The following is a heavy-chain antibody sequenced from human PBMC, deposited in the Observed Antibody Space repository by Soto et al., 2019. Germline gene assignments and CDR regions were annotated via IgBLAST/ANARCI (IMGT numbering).Heavy chain of an antibody. CDR3: ARATDYIEYGSSRNYYYGMDD. Sequence: VASVKVSCKASGYTFTSYDINWVRQATGQGLEWMGWMNPNSGNTGYAQKLQGRVTMTRNTSISTAYMELSSLRSEDTAVYYCARATDYIEYGSSRNYYYGMDDWGPGSTVTVS. CDR2: MNPNSGNT. V-gene: IGHV1-8*01. J-gene: IGHJ6*02. D-gene: IGHD6-13*01. CDR1: GYTFTSYD.